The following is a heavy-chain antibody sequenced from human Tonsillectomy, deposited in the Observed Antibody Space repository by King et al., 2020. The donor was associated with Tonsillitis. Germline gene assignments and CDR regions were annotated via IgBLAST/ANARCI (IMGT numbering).Heavy chain of an antibody. D-gene: IGHD3-9*01. CDR1: GFTFSTYG. V-gene: IGHV3-30*03. CDR2: ISYDGSNK. J-gene: IGHJ4*02. CDR3: AIDREYVILTGYVGALDY. Sequence: VQLVESGGRVVQPGRSLRLSCAASGFTFSTYGMHWVRQAPGKGLEWVAVISYDGSNKYYADSVKGRFTISRDNSKNTLYLQMNSLRGEDTAVYYCAIDREYVILTGYVGALDYSGPGNLGSLSP.